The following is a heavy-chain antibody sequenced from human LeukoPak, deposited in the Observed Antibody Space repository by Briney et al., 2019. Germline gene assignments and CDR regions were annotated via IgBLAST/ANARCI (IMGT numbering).Heavy chain of an antibody. D-gene: IGHD3-22*01. J-gene: IGHJ4*02. V-gene: IGHV3-21*01. CDR1: AFTFSTYS. CDR3: ARDPPYYDGSGYYYDY. Sequence: GRSPRPSRAAPAFTFSTYSTTWIRGAPEKGPQWVSSISGSSIYIYYADSVKGRFTISRDNAKNSLYLQLNILRAEDTAVYYCARDPPYYDGSGYYYDYWGQGTLVTVSS. CDR2: ISGSSIYI.